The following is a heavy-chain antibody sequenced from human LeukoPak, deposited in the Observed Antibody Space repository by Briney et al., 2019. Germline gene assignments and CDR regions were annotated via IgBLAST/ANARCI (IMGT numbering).Heavy chain of an antibody. Sequence: QSGGSLRLSCAASGFTFSSYWMSWVRQAPGKGLEWVANIKQDGSEKDYVGSMKGRFTVSRDNAKNSLYLQMNSLRAEDTAVYYCATLHHYDFWSGPMYNWFDPWGQGTLVTVSS. J-gene: IGHJ5*02. CDR3: ATLHHYDFWSGPMYNWFDP. CDR1: GFTFSSYW. D-gene: IGHD3-3*01. CDR2: IKQDGSEK. V-gene: IGHV3-7*01.